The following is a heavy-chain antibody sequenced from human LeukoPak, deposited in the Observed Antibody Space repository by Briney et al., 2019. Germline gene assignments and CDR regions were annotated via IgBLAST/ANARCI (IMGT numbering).Heavy chain of an antibody. CDR3: ARDAHTSSGSYWGGVDYYYGLDV. J-gene: IGHJ6*02. CDR1: GLTVSSNY. V-gene: IGHV3-66*01. CDR2: VYGGATT. D-gene: IGHD3-10*01. Sequence: GGSLRLSCAASGLTVSSNYMTWVRQAPGKGLEWVSVVYGGATTNNAASVKGRFTISRDTTKNTRYLQMNSLRAEETAVYYCARDAHTSSGSYWGGVDYYYGLDVWGQGTTVTVSS.